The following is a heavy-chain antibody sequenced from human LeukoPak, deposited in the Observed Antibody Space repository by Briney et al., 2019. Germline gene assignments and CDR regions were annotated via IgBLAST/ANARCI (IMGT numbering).Heavy chain of an antibody. CDR3: AKSGYSSSWYYFDY. D-gene: IGHD6-13*01. CDR1: GFTFRSYA. J-gene: IGHJ4*02. Sequence: PGGSLRLSCAASGFTFRSYAMSWVRQAPGKGLEWVSAISGSGGSTYYADSVKGRFTISRDNSKNTLYLQMNSLRAEDTAVYYCAKSGYSSSWYYFDYWGQGTLVTVSS. CDR2: ISGSGGST. V-gene: IGHV3-23*01.